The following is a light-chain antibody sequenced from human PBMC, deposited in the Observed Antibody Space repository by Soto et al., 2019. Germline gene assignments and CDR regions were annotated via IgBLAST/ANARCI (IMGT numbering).Light chain of an antibody. CDR1: QSLDNC. CDR2: DAS. CDR3: KQYNTSWT. V-gene: IGKV1-5*01. J-gene: IGKJ1*01. Sequence: GDRVTIPCRASQSLDNCLAWYQQKPGKAPKLLIYDASSLESGVLSRFSGSGSETEFTLTIRSLLPDDFATYYCKQYNTSWTCGQGTKVDIK.